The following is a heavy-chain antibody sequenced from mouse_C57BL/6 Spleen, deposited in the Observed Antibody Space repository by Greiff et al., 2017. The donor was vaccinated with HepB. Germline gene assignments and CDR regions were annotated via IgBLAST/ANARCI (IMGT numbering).Heavy chain of an antibody. CDR3: AKGDGYPFAY. D-gene: IGHD2-3*01. J-gene: IGHJ3*01. CDR2: ISSGSSTI. Sequence: EVQLVESGGGLVKPGGSLKLSCAASGFTFSDYGMHWVRQAPEKGLEWVAYISSGSSTIYYADTVKGRFTISRDNAKNTLFLQMTSLRSEDTAMYYCAKGDGYPFAYWGQGTLVTVSA. CDR1: GFTFSDYG. V-gene: IGHV5-17*01.